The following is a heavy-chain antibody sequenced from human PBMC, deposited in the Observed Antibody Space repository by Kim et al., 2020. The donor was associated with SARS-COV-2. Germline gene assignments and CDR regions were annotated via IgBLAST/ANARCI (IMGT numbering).Heavy chain of an antibody. J-gene: IGHJ6*02. CDR3: ASGACSGGSCYSAEYYYYGMDV. V-gene: IGHV3-21*01. Sequence: GGSLRLSCAASGFTFSSYSMNWVRQAPGKGLEWVSSISSSSSYIYYADSVKGRFTISRDNAKNSLYLQMNSLRAEDTAVYYCASGACSGGSCYSAEYYYYGMDVWGQGTTVTVSS. D-gene: IGHD2-15*01. CDR1: GFTFSSYS. CDR2: ISSSSSYI.